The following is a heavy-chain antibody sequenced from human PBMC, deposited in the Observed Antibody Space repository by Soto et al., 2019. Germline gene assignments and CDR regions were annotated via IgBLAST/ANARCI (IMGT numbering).Heavy chain of an antibody. J-gene: IGHJ4*02. D-gene: IGHD2-21*01. CDR1: GFTFSSFW. CDR3: MRSYSY. V-gene: IGHV3-7*03. CDR2: IKEDGTEK. Sequence: EVQLVESGGGLVQPGGSLRLSCAASGFTFSSFWMTWVRQAPGKGLEWVANIKEDGTEKYYVDSVKGRFTISRDNAKNSLYLQMCSLRAEDTAVYYCMRSYSYWGQGTVVTVSS.